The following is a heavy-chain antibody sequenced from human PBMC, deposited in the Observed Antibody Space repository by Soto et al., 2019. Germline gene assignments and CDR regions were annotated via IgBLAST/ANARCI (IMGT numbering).Heavy chain of an antibody. CDR3: ARERKFDFWRKGLEV. J-gene: IGHJ6*02. D-gene: IGHD3-3*01. Sequence: ASVKVSCKASGYTFTSYDINWVRQAPGQGLEWLGWMDPNSGSTGYAQNFQGRVTMTRNISINTAHMELSSLRSEDTAVYYCARERKFDFWRKGLEVWGQATTVTVSS. V-gene: IGHV1-8*01. CDR2: MDPNSGST. CDR1: GYTFTSYD.